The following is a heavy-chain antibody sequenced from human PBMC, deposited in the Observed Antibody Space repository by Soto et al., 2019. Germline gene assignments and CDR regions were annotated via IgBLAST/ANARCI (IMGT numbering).Heavy chain of an antibody. CDR3: AGSDIVVVPPSY. CDR2: ISSSSSYI. D-gene: IGHD2-2*01. J-gene: IGHJ4*02. Sequence: LRLSCAASGFTFSSYSMNWVRQAPGKGLELVSSISSSSSYIYYADSVKGRFTISRDNAKNSLYLQMNSLRAEDTAVYYCAGSDIVVVPPSYWGQGTLVTVSS. V-gene: IGHV3-21*01. CDR1: GFTFSSYS.